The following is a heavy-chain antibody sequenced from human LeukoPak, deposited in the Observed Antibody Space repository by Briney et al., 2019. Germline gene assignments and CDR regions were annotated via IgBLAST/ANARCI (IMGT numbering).Heavy chain of an antibody. Sequence: ASVKVSCKASGYIFNGYYMHWVGQAPGQGREWMGWINPNSGGTIYAQKFQGRVTMTRDTSINTAYMELSSLRSDHAAVFYCARGRGGDYPRFVDSWVEGALVADSS. CDR2: INPNSGGT. CDR1: GYIFNGYY. J-gene: IGHJ4*02. D-gene: IGHD4-17*01. CDR3: ARGRGGDYPRFVDS. V-gene: IGHV1-2*02.